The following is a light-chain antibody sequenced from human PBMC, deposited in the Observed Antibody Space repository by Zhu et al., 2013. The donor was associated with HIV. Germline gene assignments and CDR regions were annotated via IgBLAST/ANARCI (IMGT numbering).Light chain of an antibody. CDR3: QVWDSNSDHRVV. CDR1: TLPKQY. Sequence: SYELTQPPSVSVSPGQTARITCSGETLPKQYAYWYQQKPGQAPVVVIYKDTERPSGIPERFSGSNSGNTATLTISRVEAGDEADYYCQVWDSNSDHRVVFGGGTKLTVL. V-gene: IGLV3-25*02. J-gene: IGLJ2*01. CDR2: KDT.